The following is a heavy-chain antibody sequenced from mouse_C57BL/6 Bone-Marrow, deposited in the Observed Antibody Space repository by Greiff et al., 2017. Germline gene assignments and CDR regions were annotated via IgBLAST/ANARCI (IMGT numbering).Heavy chain of an antibody. V-gene: IGHV1-39*01. J-gene: IGHJ3*01. CDR1: GYSFTDYN. D-gene: IGHD1-1*01. Sequence: EVHLVESGPGLVKPGASVKISCKASGYSFTDYNMNWVKQSNGKSLEWIGVINPNYGTTSYNQKFKGKATLTVDQSSSTAYMQLNSLTSEDSAVYYCARWDYYGSWFAYWGQGTLVTVSA. CDR3: ARWDYYGSWFAY. CDR2: INPNYGTT.